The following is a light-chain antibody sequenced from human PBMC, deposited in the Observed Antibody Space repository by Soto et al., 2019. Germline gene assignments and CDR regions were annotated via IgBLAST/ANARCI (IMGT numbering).Light chain of an antibody. V-gene: IGKV3-11*01. Sequence: EIVMTQSPATLSVSPVERATLSCTASLNVNSYLAWYQQKPGQAPRLLIYDASNRAAGIPARFSGSGSGTDFTLTISSLEPEDFAIYYCQQRQYWPPITFGQGTRLEIK. CDR2: DAS. CDR1: LNVNSY. J-gene: IGKJ5*01. CDR3: QQRQYWPPIT.